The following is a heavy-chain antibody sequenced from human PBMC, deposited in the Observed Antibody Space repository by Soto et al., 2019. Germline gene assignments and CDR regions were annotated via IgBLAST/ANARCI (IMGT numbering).Heavy chain of an antibody. CDR1: GGSISSYY. D-gene: IGHD3-16*01. CDR3: ARRWGPVFDY. V-gene: IGHV4-59*08. J-gene: IGHJ4*02. Sequence: QVQLQEAVPGLVKPSETLSLTCTVSGGSISSYYWSWIRQPPGKGLEWIGYIYYMESTNYTPSLKTRVTISVDTSKNQFSLKLSPVPAADPAVYYCARRWGPVFDYWGQGTLGTVSS. CDR2: IYYMEST.